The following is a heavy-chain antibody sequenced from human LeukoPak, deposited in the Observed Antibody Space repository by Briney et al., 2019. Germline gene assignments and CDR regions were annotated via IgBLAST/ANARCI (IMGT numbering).Heavy chain of an antibody. CDR2: IISILSQS. D-gene: IGHD3-10*01. Sequence: SVKVSCKASGGTFSTYSINWVRQAPGQGLEWVGRIISILSQSDYAQKFQGTVSITADEFTETAYMELSSLRSDDTAVYYCATGGAYRDAFDIWGQGTMVTVSS. CDR1: GGTFSTYS. CDR3: ATGGAYRDAFDI. V-gene: IGHV1-69*11. J-gene: IGHJ3*02.